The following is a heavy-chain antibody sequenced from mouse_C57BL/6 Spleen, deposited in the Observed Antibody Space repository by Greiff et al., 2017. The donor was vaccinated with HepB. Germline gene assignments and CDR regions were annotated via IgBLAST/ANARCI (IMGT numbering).Heavy chain of an antibody. J-gene: IGHJ1*03. CDR1: GFNIKDDY. Sequence: EVKLMESGAELVRPGASVKLSCTASGFNIKDDYMHWVKQRPEQGLEWIGWIDPENGDTEYASKFQGKATITADTSSNTAYLQLSSLTSEDTAVYYCTTCDYGSSWYFDVWGTGTTVTVSS. CDR2: IDPENGDT. V-gene: IGHV14-4*01. D-gene: IGHD1-1*01. CDR3: TTCDYGSSWYFDV.